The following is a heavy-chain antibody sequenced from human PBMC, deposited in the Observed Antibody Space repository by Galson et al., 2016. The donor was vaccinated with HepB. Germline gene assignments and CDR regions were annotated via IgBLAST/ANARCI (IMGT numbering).Heavy chain of an antibody. CDR1: GYTFTTYH. J-gene: IGHJ4*02. D-gene: IGHD1-1*01. CDR2: VNPNGGIT. Sequence: SVKVSCKASGYTFTTYHMHWVRQAPGQGLEWMGIVNPNGGITSYAQKFQGRVTVTRDTSTSTFYMELSSLRSEDTAVYYCARDPPPIGTTNKSFFFDYWGQGTLVTVSS. CDR3: ARDPPPIGTTNKSFFFDY. V-gene: IGHV1-46*01.